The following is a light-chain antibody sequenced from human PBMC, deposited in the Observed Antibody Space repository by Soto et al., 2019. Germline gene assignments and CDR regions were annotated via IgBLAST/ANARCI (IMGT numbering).Light chain of an antibody. J-gene: IGLJ1*01. CDR1: SRDVGAYDY. V-gene: IGLV2-14*03. CDR2: YVD. Sequence: QSVLTQPASVSGSPGQSITISCTGTSRDVGAYDYVSWYLQYPDKAPQLFIDYVDHRPSGVSSRFSVSKSGNTASLTISWLQAEDEGDYYCCSYAEGSIYCFGTGTKVTVL. CDR3: CSYAEGSIYC.